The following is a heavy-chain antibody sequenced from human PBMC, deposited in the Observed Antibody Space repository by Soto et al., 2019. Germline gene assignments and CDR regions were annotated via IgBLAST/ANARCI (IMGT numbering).Heavy chain of an antibody. V-gene: IGHV3-11*06. CDR1: GFTFSDYY. CDR3: ARDMNSGTYHDY. CDR2: INTDSSYA. J-gene: IGHJ4*02. D-gene: IGHD1-26*01. Sequence: PGGSLRLSCAASGFTFSDYYMSWIRQAPGKGLEWLSYINTDSSYANYADSVKGRFAISRDNAKSSLYLQMNSLRAEDTAVYYCARDMNSGTYHDYWGQGTLVTVSS.